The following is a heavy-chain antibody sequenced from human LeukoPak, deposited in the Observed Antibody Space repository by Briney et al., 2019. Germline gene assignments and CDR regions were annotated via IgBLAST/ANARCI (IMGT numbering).Heavy chain of an antibody. D-gene: IGHD1-26*01. J-gene: IGHJ5*02. CDR3: AIGSGSYQGGWFDP. CDR1: GGTFSSYA. Sequence: SVKVSCKASGGTFSSYAISWVRQAPGQGLEWMGGIIPIFGTANYAQKFQGRVTITTDESTSSAYMELSSLRSHDTAVYYCAIGSGSYQGGWFDPWGQGTLVTVSS. V-gene: IGHV1-69*05. CDR2: IIPIFGTA.